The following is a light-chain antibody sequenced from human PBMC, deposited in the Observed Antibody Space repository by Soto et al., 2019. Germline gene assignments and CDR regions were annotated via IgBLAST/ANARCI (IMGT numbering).Light chain of an antibody. Sequence: QSVLTQPASVSGSPGQSITISCTGTTSDVGRYNYVSWHQQHPDKAPKLLIFDVSNRPSGVSDRFSGSKSGNTASLTISGLQAEDEADYYCNSYTTGTTWVFGGGTKLTVL. J-gene: IGLJ3*02. CDR3: NSYTTGTTWV. CDR1: TSDVGRYNY. CDR2: DVS. V-gene: IGLV2-14*01.